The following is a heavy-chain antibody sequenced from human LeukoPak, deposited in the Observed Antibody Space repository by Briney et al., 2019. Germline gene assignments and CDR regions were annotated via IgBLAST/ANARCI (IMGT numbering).Heavy chain of an antibody. CDR1: GGSISSYY. Sequence: PSETLSLTCTVCGGSISSYYWSWIRQPPGKGLKWIGYIYYSGSTNYNPSLKSRVTISVDTSKNQFSLKLSSVTAADTAVYYCAREARYCSGGSCYGAWFDYWGQGTLVTVSS. J-gene: IGHJ4*02. CDR2: IYYSGST. V-gene: IGHV4-59*01. CDR3: AREARYCSGGSCYGAWFDY. D-gene: IGHD2-15*01.